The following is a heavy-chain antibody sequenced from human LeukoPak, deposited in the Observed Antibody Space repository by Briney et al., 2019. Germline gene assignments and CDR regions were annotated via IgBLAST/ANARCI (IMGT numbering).Heavy chain of an antibody. CDR2: IGSTDT. Sequence: GGSLRLSCAASGFTFHICAMTWVRQAPGKGLEWVASIGSTDTYYADSAKGRFTVSRDNSQNMLYLQLNSLRAEDTAVYYCAKDATPMNSIWDYFAYWGQGSLVTVSS. D-gene: IGHD2-15*01. CDR3: AKDATPMNSIWDYFAY. V-gene: IGHV3-23*01. J-gene: IGHJ4*02. CDR1: GFTFHICA.